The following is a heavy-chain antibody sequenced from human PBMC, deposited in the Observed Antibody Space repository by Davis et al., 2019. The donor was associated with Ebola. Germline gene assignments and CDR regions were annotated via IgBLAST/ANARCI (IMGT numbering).Heavy chain of an antibody. CDR3: ARQIKQSGYYGHDALDI. D-gene: IGHD3-22*01. Sequence: SRLGSRYSLPSYWIRRPRPMPRKRLEWMCFIYPGDSDTRYSTSFQGQVTIYADKSISTAYLQWSSLKASDNAMYYCARQIKQSGYYGHDALDIWGQGTLVTVSS. CDR1: RYSLPSYW. J-gene: IGHJ3*02. V-gene: IGHV5-51*01. CDR2: IYPGDSDT.